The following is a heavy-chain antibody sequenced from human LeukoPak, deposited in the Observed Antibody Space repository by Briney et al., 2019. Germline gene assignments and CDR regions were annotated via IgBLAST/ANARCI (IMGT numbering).Heavy chain of an antibody. CDR1: GGSLSSYY. CDR2: IYTSGST. J-gene: IGHJ2*01. CDR3: ARDPGTYWDNWNHWYFDL. D-gene: IGHD1-20*01. Sequence: PSETLSLTCTVSGGSLSSYYWSWIRQPAGKGLEWIGRIYTSGSTNYNPSLKSRVTMSVDTSKNQFSLKLSSVTAADTAVYYCARDPGTYWDNWNHWYFDLWGRGTLVTVSS. V-gene: IGHV4-4*07.